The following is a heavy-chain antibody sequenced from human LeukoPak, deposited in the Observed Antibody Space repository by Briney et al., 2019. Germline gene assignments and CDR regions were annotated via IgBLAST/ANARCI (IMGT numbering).Heavy chain of an antibody. Sequence: SETVSLTCTVSGGSFSSGLYYWPWIRQPAGKGLEWIGRIYTSGSTNYNPSLKSRVTISVDTSKNQFSLKLSSVTAADTAVYYCAGSGGSYLVRTLPTYDYWGQGTLVTVSS. CDR2: IYTSGST. CDR1: GGSFSSGLYY. J-gene: IGHJ4*02. CDR3: AGSGGSYLVRTLPTYDY. V-gene: IGHV4-61*02. D-gene: IGHD3-16*02.